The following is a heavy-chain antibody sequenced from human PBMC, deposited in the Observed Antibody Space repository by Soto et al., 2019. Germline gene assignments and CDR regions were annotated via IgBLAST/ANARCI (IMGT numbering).Heavy chain of an antibody. Sequence: QLQLQESGSGLVRPSQTLSLTCAVSGGSISSGGYSWNWIRQPPGKGLEWIGYIYHSGSTLYNPSLKRRVTLSGAKSKNQFSLRLSSVTAADTAVYYCARDQLEGTWFDPWGQGTLVTVSS. CDR3: ARDQLEGTWFDP. CDR1: GGSISSGGYS. V-gene: IGHV4-30-2*01. D-gene: IGHD1-1*01. J-gene: IGHJ5*02. CDR2: IYHSGST.